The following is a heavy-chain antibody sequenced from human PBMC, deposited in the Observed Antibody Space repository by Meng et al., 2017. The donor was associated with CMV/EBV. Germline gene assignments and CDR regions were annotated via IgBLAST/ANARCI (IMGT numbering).Heavy chain of an antibody. CDR1: GFTFSSYG. CDR3: AKDSLVINYYYYYGMDV. Sequence: GESLKISCAASGFTFSSYGMHWVRQAPGKGLEWVAFIRYDGSNKYYADSVKGRFTISRDNSKNTLYLQMNSLRAEDTAVYYCAKDSLVINYYYYYGMDVWGQGTTVTVSS. J-gene: IGHJ6*02. D-gene: IGHD3-22*01. CDR2: IRYDGSNK. V-gene: IGHV3-30*02.